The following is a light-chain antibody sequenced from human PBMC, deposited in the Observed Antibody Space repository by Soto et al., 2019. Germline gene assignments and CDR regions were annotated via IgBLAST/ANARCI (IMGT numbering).Light chain of an antibody. J-gene: IGKJ4*01. CDR2: QAS. V-gene: IGKV1-5*03. Sequence: DIQMTQSPSTLSASVGDRVTITCRASQSISSWLAWYQQKPEKDPKLLSYQASSLQSGVPSRFSGSGSGTEFTLTISSLQPDDFATYYCQSGVTFGGGTKVEIK. CDR3: QSGVT. CDR1: QSISSW.